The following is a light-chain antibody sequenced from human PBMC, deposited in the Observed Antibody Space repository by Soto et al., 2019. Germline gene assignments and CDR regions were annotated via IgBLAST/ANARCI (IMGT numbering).Light chain of an antibody. V-gene: IGKV1-27*01. CDR2: AAS. CDR1: QGISNY. J-gene: IGKJ5*01. CDR3: QQYGSSPPIT. Sequence: DRQMTQTPAFLSASVGDRVTITCRASQGISNYLAWYQQKPGKVPKLLIYAASTLQSGVPSRFSGSGSGTDFTLTISRLEPEDFAVYYCQQYGSSPPITFGQGTRLEIK.